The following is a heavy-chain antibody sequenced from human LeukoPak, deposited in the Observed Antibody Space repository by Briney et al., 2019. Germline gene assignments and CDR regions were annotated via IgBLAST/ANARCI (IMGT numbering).Heavy chain of an antibody. CDR2: IALDGTDK. D-gene: IGHD5-12*01. J-gene: IGHJ4*02. V-gene: IGHV3-30*18. CDR3: AKALNGNSGYDSSVDY. Sequence: GGSLSLSCATSGFLFNNYGMHWVRQTPGKGLEWVAVIALDGTDKFYADSVQGRFTISRDNSNNTLYLEMNTLRTEDTAVYYCAKALNGNSGYDSSVDYWGQGTLVTVSS. CDR1: GFLFNNYG.